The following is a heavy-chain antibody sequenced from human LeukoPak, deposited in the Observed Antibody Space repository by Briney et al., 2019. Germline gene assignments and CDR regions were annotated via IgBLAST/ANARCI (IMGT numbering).Heavy chain of an antibody. J-gene: IGHJ5*02. D-gene: IGHD3-3*01. CDR3: ARGLRGTKDSKLRFLGGGLNWFDP. CDR2: ISYDGSNK. CDR1: GFTFSSYA. V-gene: IGHV3-30-3*01. Sequence: GRSLRLSCAASGFTFSSYAMHWVRQAPGKGLEWVAVISYDGSNKYYADSVKGRFTISRDNSKNTLYLQMNSLRAEDTAAYYCARGLRGTKDSKLRFLGGGLNWFDPWGQGTLVTVSS.